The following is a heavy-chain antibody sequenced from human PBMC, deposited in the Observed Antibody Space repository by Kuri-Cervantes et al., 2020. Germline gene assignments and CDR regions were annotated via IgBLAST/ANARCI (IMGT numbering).Heavy chain of an antibody. CDR1: GGSFSGYY. Sequence: GGSLRLSCAVYGGSFSGYYWSWIRQPPGKGLEWLAYISGPATNIYYADSVRGRFTISRDNAKSSLYLHMTNLRAEDTALYYCVRGFAYWGQGTQVTVSS. CDR3: VRGFAY. J-gene: IGHJ4*02. CDR2: ISGPATNI. V-gene: IGHV3-11*04.